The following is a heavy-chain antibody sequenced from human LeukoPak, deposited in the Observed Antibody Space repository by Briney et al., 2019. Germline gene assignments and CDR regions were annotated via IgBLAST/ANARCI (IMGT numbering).Heavy chain of an antibody. CDR2: IYHSGST. CDR3: AHQTLDSSGYIYYYYYYYMDV. V-gene: IGHV4-38-2*02. D-gene: IGHD3-22*01. J-gene: IGHJ6*03. CDR1: GYSISSGYY. Sequence: SETLSLTCTVSGYSISSGYYWGWIRQPPGEGLEWIGSIYHSGSTYYNPSLKSRVTISVDTSKNQFSLKLSSVTAADTAVYYCAHQTLDSSGYIYYYYYYYMDVWGKGTTVTVSS.